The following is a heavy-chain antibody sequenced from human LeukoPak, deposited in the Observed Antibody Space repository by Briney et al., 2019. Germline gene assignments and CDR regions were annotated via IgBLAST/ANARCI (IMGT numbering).Heavy chain of an antibody. J-gene: IGHJ3*02. D-gene: IGHD2-8*02. V-gene: IGHV4-39*07. CDR2: IYYSGST. CDR3: ARDILLGDAFDI. CDR1: GGSISSSSYY. Sequence: KPSETLSLTCTVSGGSISSSSYYWGWIRQPPGKGLEWIGSIYYSGSTYYNPSLKSRVTISVDTSKNQFSLKLSSVTAADTAVYYCARDILLGDAFDIWGQGTMVTVSS.